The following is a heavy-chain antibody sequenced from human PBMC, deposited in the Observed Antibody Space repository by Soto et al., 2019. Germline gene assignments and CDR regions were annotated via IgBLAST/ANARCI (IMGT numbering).Heavy chain of an antibody. V-gene: IGHV1-69*08. Sequence: QVQLVQSGAEVKKPGSSVKVSCKASGGTFSSYTISWVRQAPGQGLEWMGRIIPILGIANYAQKFQGRVTITADKSTSTAYMELSSLRSEDTAVYYCAGDPGIVIVATGIRYFDYWGQGTLVVVSS. CDR2: IIPILGIA. D-gene: IGHD5-12*01. J-gene: IGHJ4*02. CDR3: AGDPGIVIVATGIRYFDY. CDR1: GGTFSSYT.